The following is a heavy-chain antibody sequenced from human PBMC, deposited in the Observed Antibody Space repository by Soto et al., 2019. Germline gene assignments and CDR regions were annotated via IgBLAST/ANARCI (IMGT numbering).Heavy chain of an antibody. V-gene: IGHV3-21*01. CDR3: ARVPTYYYDSSGYPKTYYFDY. D-gene: IGHD3-22*01. Sequence: PGGSLRLSCAASGFTFSSYSMNWVRQAPGKGLEWVSSISSSSSYIYYADSVKGRFTISRDNAKNSLYLQMNSLRAEDTAVYYCARVPTYYYDSSGYPKTYYFDYWGQGTLVTVSS. CDR2: ISSSSSYI. J-gene: IGHJ4*02. CDR1: GFTFSSYS.